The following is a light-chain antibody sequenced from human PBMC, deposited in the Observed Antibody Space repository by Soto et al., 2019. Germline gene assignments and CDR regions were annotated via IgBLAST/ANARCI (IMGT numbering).Light chain of an antibody. J-gene: IGLJ3*02. CDR3: QFYDSSIPWV. CDR1: SGSIASNY. CDR2: EDN. V-gene: IGLV6-57*03. Sequence: NFMLTQPHSVSESPGKTVTISCTRSSGSIASNYVQWFQQRPGSAPTTVIYEDNQRPSGVPDRFSGSIDSSSNSASLTISGLKTEDEADYYCQFYDSSIPWVFGGGTKLTVL.